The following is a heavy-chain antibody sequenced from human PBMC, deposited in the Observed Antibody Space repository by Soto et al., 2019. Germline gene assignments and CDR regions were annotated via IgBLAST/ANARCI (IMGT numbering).Heavy chain of an antibody. CDR2: LHSGGDT. CDR1: GIPVSSNY. Sequence: EVQLVESGGGLVHPGGSLRLSCVASGIPVSSNYMTWVRQAPGKGLEWVSVLHSGGDTYYANSVKGRFTISRHDSTNTVFLQMNSLTAEDTAVYYCARDGPYYYASRMDVWGQGTTVTVSS. CDR3: ARDGPYYYASRMDV. D-gene: IGHD3-10*01. V-gene: IGHV3-53*04. J-gene: IGHJ6*02.